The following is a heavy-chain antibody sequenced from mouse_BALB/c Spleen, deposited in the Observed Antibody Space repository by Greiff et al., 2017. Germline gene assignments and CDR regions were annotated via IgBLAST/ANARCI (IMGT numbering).Heavy chain of an antibody. CDR3: ARQQLLYYCDY. J-gene: IGHJ2*01. Sequence: EVQLVESGGGLVKPGGSLKLSCAASGFAFSSYDMSWVRQTPEKRLEWVAYISSGGGSTYYPDTVKGRFTISRDNAKNTLYLQMSSLKSEDTALYYCARQQLLYYCDYWGQGTTLTVSA. D-gene: IGHD4-1*02. CDR2: ISSGGGST. V-gene: IGHV5-12-1*01. CDR1: GFAFSSYD.